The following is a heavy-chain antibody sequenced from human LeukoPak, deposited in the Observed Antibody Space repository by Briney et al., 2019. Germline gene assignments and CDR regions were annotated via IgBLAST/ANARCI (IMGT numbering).Heavy chain of an antibody. J-gene: IGHJ4*02. Sequence: ASVKVSCKASGGTFSSYAISWVRQAPGQGLEWMGRIIPILGIANYAQKFQGRVTITADKSTSTAYMELSSLRSEDTAAYYCARGYYDSSGHLYYFDYWGQGTLVTVSS. CDR3: ARGYYDSSGHLYYFDY. CDR1: GGTFSSYA. CDR2: IIPILGIA. V-gene: IGHV1-69*04. D-gene: IGHD3-22*01.